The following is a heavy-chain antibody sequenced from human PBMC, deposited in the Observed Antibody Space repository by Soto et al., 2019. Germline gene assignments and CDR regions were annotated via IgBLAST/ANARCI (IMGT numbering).Heavy chain of an antibody. Sequence: SGPTLVNPTQTLTLTCTFSGFSLSTSGVGVGWIGQPPGKALEWLGIIYWDDDKRYSQPLKSRLTITKDTSKNQLVLTMTNMDPVDTATYYCAHLPWKQLWPRAPVVYWGQGTRSPSPQ. CDR2: IYWDDDK. CDR1: GFSLSTSGVG. D-gene: IGHD5-18*01. V-gene: IGHV2-5*02. J-gene: IGHJ4*02. CDR3: AHLPWKQLWPRAPVVY.